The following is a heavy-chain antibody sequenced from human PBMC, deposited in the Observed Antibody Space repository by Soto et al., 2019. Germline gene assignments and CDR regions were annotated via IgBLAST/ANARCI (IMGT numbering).Heavy chain of an antibody. Sequence: PSETLSLTCAVSGYSISSGYYWGWIRQPPGKGLEWIGSIYHSGSTYYNPSLKSRVTISVDTSKNQFSLKLSSLTAADTAVYYCAIARGRSGPPRHYFDYWGQGTLVPSPQ. CDR3: AIARGRSGPPRHYFDY. CDR2: IYHSGST. CDR1: GYSISSGYY. V-gene: IGHV4-38-2*01. D-gene: IGHD6-19*01. J-gene: IGHJ4*02.